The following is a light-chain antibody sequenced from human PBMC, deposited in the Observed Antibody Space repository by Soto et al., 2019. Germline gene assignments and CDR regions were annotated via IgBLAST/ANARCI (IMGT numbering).Light chain of an antibody. CDR2: NAS. CDR1: QGISSY. V-gene: IGKV1-8*01. J-gene: IGKJ1*01. CDR3: QQYNSYLWT. Sequence: AIRMTQSPSTFSASAGDRVTITCRASQGISSYLAWYQQKPGKAPKLLIYNASPLQSGVPSRFSGSGSGTEFTLTISCLQPEDFASYFCQQYNSYLWTFGQGTKVEIK.